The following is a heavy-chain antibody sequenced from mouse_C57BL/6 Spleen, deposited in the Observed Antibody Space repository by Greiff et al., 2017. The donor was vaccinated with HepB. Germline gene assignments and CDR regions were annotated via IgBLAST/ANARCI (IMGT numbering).Heavy chain of an antibody. CDR2: IWRGGST. J-gene: IGHJ1*03. Sequence: QVQLKESGPGLVQPSQSLSITCTVSGFSLTSYGVHWVRQSPGKGLEWLGVIWRGGSTDYNAAFMSRLNITKDNSTSQVFFKMNSLQADDTAIYYGAKNLDYSNHERYFDVWGTGTTVTVSS. V-gene: IGHV2-5*01. CDR3: AKNLDYSNHERYFDV. CDR1: GFSLTSYG. D-gene: IGHD2-5*01.